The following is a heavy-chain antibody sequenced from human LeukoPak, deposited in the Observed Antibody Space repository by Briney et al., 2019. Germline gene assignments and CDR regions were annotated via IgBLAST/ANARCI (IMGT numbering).Heavy chain of an antibody. CDR2: IWYDGSNK. CDR1: GFTFSSYG. V-gene: IGHV3-33*06. J-gene: IGHJ4*02. D-gene: IGHD6-13*01. CDR3: AKDLFRGSSSWYGYYFDY. Sequence: PGRSLRLSCAASGFTFSSYGMHWVRQAPGKGLEWVAVIWYDGSNKYYADSVKGRFTISRDNSKNTLYLQMNSLRAEDTAVYYCAKDLFRGSSSWYGYYFDYWGQGTLVTVSS.